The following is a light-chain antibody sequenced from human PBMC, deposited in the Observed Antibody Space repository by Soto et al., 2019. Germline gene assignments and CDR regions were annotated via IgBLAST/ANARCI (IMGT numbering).Light chain of an antibody. Sequence: QSALTQPASVSGSPGQSITISCTGTSNDVGGYNFVSWYQQHPGQAPKLIIFEVSDRPSRISNRFSASKSGNTASLTISGLQAEDEADYYCSSYTSISTFVFGTGTKVTVL. CDR2: EVS. J-gene: IGLJ1*01. CDR3: SSYTSISTFV. V-gene: IGLV2-14*01. CDR1: SNDVGGYNF.